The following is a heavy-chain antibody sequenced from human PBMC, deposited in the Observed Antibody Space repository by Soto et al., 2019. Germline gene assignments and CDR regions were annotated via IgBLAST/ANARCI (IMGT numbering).Heavy chain of an antibody. CDR2: HIPIFGIA. J-gene: IGHJ4*02. D-gene: IGHD1-26*01. V-gene: IGHV1-69*02. Sequence: QVQLVQSGAEVKKPGSSVKVSCTASGGTFTSLTMSWVRQAPGQGLEWMGRHIPIFGIANYAQKFQGRVTITADKSTNTSHMELSSLSSEDTAIYYCASPIVGPTNWGQGTLVTVSS. CDR3: ASPIVGPTN. CDR1: GGTFTSLT.